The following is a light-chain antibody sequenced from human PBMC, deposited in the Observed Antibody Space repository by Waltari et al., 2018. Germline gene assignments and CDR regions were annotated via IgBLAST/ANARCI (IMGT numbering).Light chain of an antibody. Sequence: DIQMTQSPSTLSASVGDRVTITCRASQSISSWLAWYQQKPGEAPKFLIYKASTLESGVPSRFSGSGSGTEFTLTISSLQPEDFATYYCQQANSFPFTFGPGTKVDIK. CDR1: QSISSW. CDR3: QQANSFPFT. V-gene: IGKV1-5*03. CDR2: KAS. J-gene: IGKJ3*01.